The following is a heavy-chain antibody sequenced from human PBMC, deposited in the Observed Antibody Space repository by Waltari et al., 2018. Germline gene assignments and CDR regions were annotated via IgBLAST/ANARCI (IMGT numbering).Heavy chain of an antibody. CDR2: IRSKANSYAT. V-gene: IGHV3-73*02. CDR3: TRLSDGDYFH. Sequence: EVQLVESGGGLVQPGGSLKLSCAASGFTFSGSAMHWVRRASGKGLEWVGRIRSKANSYATAYAASVKGRFTISRDDSKNTAYLQMNSLKTEDTAVYYCTRLSDGDYFHWGQGTLVTVSS. D-gene: IGHD4-17*01. J-gene: IGHJ4*02. CDR1: GFTFSGSA.